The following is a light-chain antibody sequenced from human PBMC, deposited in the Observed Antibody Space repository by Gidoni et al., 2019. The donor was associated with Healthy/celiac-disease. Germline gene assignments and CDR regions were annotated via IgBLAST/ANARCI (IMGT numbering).Light chain of an antibody. Sequence: DIQMTQSPSTLSASVGDRVTITCRASQSISSWLAWYQQKPGKAPKLLIYKASSLESGVPSRFSGSGSGTEFTLTISSLQPNDFATYYCQQYNEGWTFDQGTKVEIK. J-gene: IGKJ1*01. CDR2: KAS. V-gene: IGKV1-5*03. CDR1: QSISSW. CDR3: QQYNEGWT.